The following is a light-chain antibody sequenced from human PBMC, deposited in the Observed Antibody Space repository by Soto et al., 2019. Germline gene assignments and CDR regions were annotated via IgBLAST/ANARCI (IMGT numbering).Light chain of an antibody. CDR2: ENN. V-gene: IGLV1-51*02. CDR1: SSNIGSYY. CDR3: GTWDSSLGSWV. Sequence: QSVLTQPPSVSAAPGQEVTISCSGSSSNIGSYYVSWNQHLPGTAPKLLISENNKRPSGIPDRFSGSKSGTSATLGITGLQTGDEADYYCGTWDSSLGSWVFGGGTKLTVL. J-gene: IGLJ3*02.